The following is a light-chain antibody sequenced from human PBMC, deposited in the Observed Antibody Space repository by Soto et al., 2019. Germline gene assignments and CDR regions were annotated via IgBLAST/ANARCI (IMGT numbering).Light chain of an antibody. CDR3: HQYYSSPRT. V-gene: IGKV3-20*01. CDR1: QSVSSSY. CDR2: GAS. J-gene: IGKJ4*01. Sequence: IVLTQSPGTLSLSPGERATLSCRASQSVSSSYLAWYQQKPGQAPSLLIYGASSRAAGIPDRFSGSGSGTDFTLTISRLEPEDFAVYYCHQYYSSPRTFGEGTKVEIK.